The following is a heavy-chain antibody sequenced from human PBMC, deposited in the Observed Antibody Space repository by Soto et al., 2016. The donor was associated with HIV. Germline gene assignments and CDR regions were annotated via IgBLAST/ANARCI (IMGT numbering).Heavy chain of an antibody. CDR2: IIPMFDTT. Sequence: QVQLVQSGTEVKKPGSSVKVPCTASGGTFNSYALSWVRQAPGQGLEWMGVIIPMFDTTNYAQNFQGRVTITADESTSTAYMELNSLTFDDTAVYYCARGSVLSAFDIVGPRDTGHRLL. CDR3: ARGSVLSAFDI. CDR1: GGTFNSYA. V-gene: IGHV1-69*01. J-gene: IGHJ3*02.